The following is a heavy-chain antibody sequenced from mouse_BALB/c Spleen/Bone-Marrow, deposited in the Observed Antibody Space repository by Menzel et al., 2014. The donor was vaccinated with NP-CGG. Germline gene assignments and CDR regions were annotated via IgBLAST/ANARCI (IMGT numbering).Heavy chain of an antibody. D-gene: IGHD1-1*01. CDR2: MWRGGST. CDR1: GFSLTSYG. J-gene: IGHJ1*01. Sequence: QVQLKQSGPGLVQPSQSLSITCTVSGFSLTSYGVHWVRQSPGKGLEWLGVMWRGGSTDYNAAFMSRLSITKDNSKSQVFFKMNSLQTDDTAIYYCAKNSNGSGPYWYFAVWGAGTTVTVSS. V-gene: IGHV2-5*01. CDR3: AKNSNGSGPYWYFAV.